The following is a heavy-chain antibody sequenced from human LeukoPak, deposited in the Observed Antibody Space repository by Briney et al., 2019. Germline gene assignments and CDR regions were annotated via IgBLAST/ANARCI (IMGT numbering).Heavy chain of an antibody. CDR3: ARASPEGGYYPSGSPLPVDY. Sequence: SETLSLTCAVYGGSFSGYYWSWIRQPPGKGLEWIGEINHSGSTKYNPSLKSRVIISVDTSKNQFSLKLSSVTAADTAMYYCARASPEGGYYPSGSPLPVDYWGQGTLVTVSS. CDR1: GGSFSGYY. CDR2: INHSGST. V-gene: IGHV4-34*01. D-gene: IGHD3-10*01. J-gene: IGHJ4*02.